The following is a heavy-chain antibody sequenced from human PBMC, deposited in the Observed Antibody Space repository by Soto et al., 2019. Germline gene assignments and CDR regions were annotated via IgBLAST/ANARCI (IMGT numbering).Heavy chain of an antibody. CDR3: ARTVDSTGYYWGWLDF. V-gene: IGHV3-53*04. CDR2: IYSSGTT. J-gene: IGHJ4*02. CDR1: GFTVSSNY. D-gene: IGHD3-22*01. Sequence: EVQLVESGGGLVQPGGSLRLSCAVSGFTVSSNYMSWVRQAPGKGLEWVSLIYSSGTTYYADSVKGRFTISRHNSNNTLYLQMNSLTPEDTAVYYCARTVDSTGYYWGWLDFWGQGTLVTVSS.